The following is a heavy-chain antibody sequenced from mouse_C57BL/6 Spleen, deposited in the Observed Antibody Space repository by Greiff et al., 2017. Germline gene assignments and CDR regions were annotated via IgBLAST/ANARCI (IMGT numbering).Heavy chain of an antibody. CDR2: ISYDGSN. Sequence: DVKLQESGPGLVKPSQSLSLTCSVTGYSITSGYYWNWIRQFPGNKLEWMGYISYDGSNNYNPSLKNRISITRDTSKNQFFLKLNSVTTEDTATYYCARDGATVVATDWYFDVWGTGTTGTVSS. J-gene: IGHJ1*03. V-gene: IGHV3-6*01. D-gene: IGHD1-1*01. CDR1: GYSITSGYY. CDR3: ARDGATVVATDWYFDV.